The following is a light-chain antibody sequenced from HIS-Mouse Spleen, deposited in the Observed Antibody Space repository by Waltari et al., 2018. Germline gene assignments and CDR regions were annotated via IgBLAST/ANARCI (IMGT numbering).Light chain of an antibody. Sequence: QSVLTQPPSASGTPGQRVTISCSGSSSNIGSNHVTWYQQHPGTAPKLLIYRNKQRPSGVPDRFSGSKSGTSASLAISGLRSEDEADYYCAAWDDSLSGVFGGGTKLTVL. J-gene: IGLJ2*01. CDR2: RNK. CDR1: SSNIGSNH. V-gene: IGLV1-47*01. CDR3: AAWDDSLSGV.